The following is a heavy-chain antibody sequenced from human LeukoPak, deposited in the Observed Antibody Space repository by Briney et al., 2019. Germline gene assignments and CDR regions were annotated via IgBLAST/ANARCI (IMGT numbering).Heavy chain of an antibody. V-gene: IGHV4-34*01. CDR2: MYLSGTT. CDR1: GGSFSGYY. D-gene: IGHD3-22*01. Sequence: TSETLSLTCAVYGGSFSGYYWSWIRQPPRKGLEWIGEMYLSGTTHSNPSVKSRVTISIDKSKNQFFLNLSSVTAADTAVYYCAGLVGRYSSGLYYYYFDYWGQGTLVTVSS. CDR3: AGLVGRYSSGLYYYYFDY. J-gene: IGHJ4*02.